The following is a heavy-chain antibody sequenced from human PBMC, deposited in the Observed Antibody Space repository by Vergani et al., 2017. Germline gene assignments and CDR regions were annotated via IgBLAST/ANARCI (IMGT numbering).Heavy chain of an antibody. J-gene: IGHJ4*02. CDR1: GGSFSGYY. CDR2: IYSGGST. CDR3: ARVGIAVAGSHFDY. V-gene: IGHV3-53*01. D-gene: IGHD6-19*01. Sequence: VQLQESGPGLVKPSETLSLTCAVYGGSFSGYYWSWIRQPPGKGLEWVSVIYSGGSTYYADSVKGRFTISRDNSKTTLYLQMNSLRAEDTAVYYCARVGIAVAGSHFDYWGQGTLVTVSS.